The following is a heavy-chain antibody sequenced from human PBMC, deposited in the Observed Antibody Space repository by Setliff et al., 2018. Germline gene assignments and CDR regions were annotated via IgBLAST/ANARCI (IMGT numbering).Heavy chain of an antibody. CDR2: INSDGSST. J-gene: IGHJ6*02. D-gene: IGHD3-9*01. Sequence: GGPLRLSCAASGFTFSSYWMHWVRQAPGKGLVWVSRINSDGSSTSYADSVKGRFTISRDNAKNTLYLQMNSLRAEDTAVYYCARDYVLRYFDRPHTLWSYYYYGMDVWGQGTTVTVSS. CDR3: ARDYVLRYFDRPHTLWSYYYYGMDV. V-gene: IGHV3-74*01. CDR1: GFTFSSYW.